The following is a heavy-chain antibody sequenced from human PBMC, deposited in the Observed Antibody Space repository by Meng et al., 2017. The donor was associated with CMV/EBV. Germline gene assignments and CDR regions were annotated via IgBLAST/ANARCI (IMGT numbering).Heavy chain of an antibody. Sequence: GPLRLSCTVSGGSISSSSYYWGWIRQPPGKGLEWIGSIYYSGSTYYNPSLRSRVTISVDTYKNQFSLKLSSVTAADTAVYYCARAHEANWFDPWGQGTLVTVSS. V-gene: IGHV4-39*07. J-gene: IGHJ5*02. CDR1: GGSISSSSYY. CDR2: IYYSGST. CDR3: ARAHEANWFDP.